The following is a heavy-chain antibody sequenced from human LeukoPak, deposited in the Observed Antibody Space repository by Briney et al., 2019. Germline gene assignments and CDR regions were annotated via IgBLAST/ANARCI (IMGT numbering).Heavy chain of an antibody. CDR2: IYHGGST. J-gene: IGHJ4*02. Sequence: PSETLSLTCTVSGGSISSGGYYWSWIRQPPGKGLEWIGYIYHGGSTYYNPSLKSRVTISVGRSKNQFSLKLSSVTAADTAVYYCARDLSSGTLGYWGQGTLVTVSS. V-gene: IGHV4-30-2*01. D-gene: IGHD6-19*01. CDR3: ARDLSSGTLGY. CDR1: GGSISSGGYY.